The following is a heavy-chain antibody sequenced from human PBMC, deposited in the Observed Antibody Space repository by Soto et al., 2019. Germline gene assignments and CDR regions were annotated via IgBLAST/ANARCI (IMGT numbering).Heavy chain of an antibody. Sequence: QVQLQESGPGLVKPSETLSLTCTVSGGSISSYYWSWIRQPPGKGLEWIGYIYYSGSTNYNPSLRSRVTISVDTSKNQFSLKLSSVTAADTAVYSCARDHIVVVPAAYYYYGMDVWGQGTTVTVSS. D-gene: IGHD2-2*01. CDR1: GGSISSYY. CDR2: IYYSGST. J-gene: IGHJ6*02. V-gene: IGHV4-59*01. CDR3: ARDHIVVVPAAYYYYGMDV.